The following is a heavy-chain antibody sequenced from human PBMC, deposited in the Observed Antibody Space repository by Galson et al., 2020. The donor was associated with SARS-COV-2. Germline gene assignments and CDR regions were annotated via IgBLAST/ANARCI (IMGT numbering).Heavy chain of an antibody. CDR3: ARARRITIFGVVDSFDY. CDR1: GGSISSYY. D-gene: IGHD3-3*01. J-gene: IGHJ4*02. Sequence: LSLTCTVSGGSISSYYWSWIRQPPGKGLEWIGYIYYSGSTNYNPSLKSRVTISVDTSKNQFSLKLSSVTAADTAVYYCARARRITIFGVVDSFDYWGQGTLVTVSS. CDR2: IYYSGST. V-gene: IGHV4-59*01.